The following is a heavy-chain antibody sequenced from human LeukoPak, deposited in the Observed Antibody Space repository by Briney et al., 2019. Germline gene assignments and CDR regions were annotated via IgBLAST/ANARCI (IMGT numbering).Heavy chain of an antibody. CDR3: ARVGYSGSPGDY. Sequence: GGSLRLSCAASGFTFSSYSMNWVRQAPGKGLEWVSYISSSSTYADSVKGRFTISRDNAKNSLYLQMNSLRAEDTAVYYCARVGYSGSPGDYWGQGTLVTVSS. D-gene: IGHD1-26*01. J-gene: IGHJ4*02. CDR2: ISSSST. V-gene: IGHV3-48*04. CDR1: GFTFSSYS.